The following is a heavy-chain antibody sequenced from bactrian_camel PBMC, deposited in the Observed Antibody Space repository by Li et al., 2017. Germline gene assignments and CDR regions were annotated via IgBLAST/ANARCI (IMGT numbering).Heavy chain of an antibody. Sequence: HVQLVESGGGSVQTGGSLTLSCALSGYTSKTYCMGWFRQAPGEEREEVARVYSASGTDFYADSVKGRFTISQEIGKNTMYLQMNSLKVEDSGMYYCAAGPFSACQKGLGHFAGGYWGPGTQVTVS. CDR3: AAGPFSACQKGLGHFAGGY. J-gene: IGHJ4*01. D-gene: IGHD1*01. V-gene: IGHV3-2*01. CDR1: GYTSKTYC. CDR2: VYSASGTD.